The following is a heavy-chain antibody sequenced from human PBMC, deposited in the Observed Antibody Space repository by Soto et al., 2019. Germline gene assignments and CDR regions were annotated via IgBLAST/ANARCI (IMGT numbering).Heavy chain of an antibody. J-gene: IGHJ4*02. D-gene: IGHD3-22*01. CDR1: GFTFSSYG. CDR2: ISYDGSNK. Sequence: GGSLRLSCAASGFTFSSYGMHWVRQAPGKGLEWVAVISYDGSNKYYADSVKGRFTTSRDNSKNTLYLQMNSLRAEDTAVYYCAAYYYDSSGYFLVDYWGQGTLVTVSS. V-gene: IGHV3-30*03. CDR3: AAYYYDSSGYFLVDY.